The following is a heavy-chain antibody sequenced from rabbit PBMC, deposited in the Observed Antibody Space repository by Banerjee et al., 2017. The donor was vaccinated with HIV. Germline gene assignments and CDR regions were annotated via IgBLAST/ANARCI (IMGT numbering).Heavy chain of an antibody. CDR1: GFTISSSYY. Sequence: QSLEESGGGLVQPEGSLALTCKASGFTISSSYYMCWVRQASGKGLEWIACIYAGSGRTDYASWAKGRFTISKTSSTTVTLQMTSLTVADTATYFCARGDGGYYRFNLWGPGTLVTVS. CDR2: IYAGSGRT. J-gene: IGHJ4*01. CDR3: ARGDGGYYRFNL. V-gene: IGHV1S40*01. D-gene: IGHD1-1*01.